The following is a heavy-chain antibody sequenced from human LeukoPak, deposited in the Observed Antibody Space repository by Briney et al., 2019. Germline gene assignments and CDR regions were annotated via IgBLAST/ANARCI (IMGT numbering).Heavy chain of an antibody. D-gene: IGHD3-22*01. CDR1: GFTFRSYG. J-gene: IGHJ1*01. Sequence: GGSLRLSCAAAGFTFRSYGMHWVRQAPGKGLEYVSAISSNGGRTYYANSVKGRSTISRDNSRNTLYLQMGSLRAEDMAVYYCATYYYDSGGFHFHHWGQGTLVTVSS. V-gene: IGHV3-64*01. CDR3: ATYYYDSGGFHFHH. CDR2: ISSNGGRT.